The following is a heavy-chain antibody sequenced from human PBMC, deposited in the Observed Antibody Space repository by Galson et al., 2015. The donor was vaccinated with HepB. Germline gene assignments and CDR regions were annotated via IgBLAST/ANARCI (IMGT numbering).Heavy chain of an antibody. Sequence: SVKVSCKASGGTFSSYAISWVRQAPGQGLEWMGGITPIFGTINYAQKFQGRVTIIADESTSTAYMELSSLRSDDTAVYYCARVAVAGGGDYWGQGTLVTVSS. CDR1: GGTFSSYA. D-gene: IGHD6-13*01. CDR3: ARVAVAGGGDY. CDR2: ITPIFGTI. J-gene: IGHJ4*02. V-gene: IGHV1-69*13.